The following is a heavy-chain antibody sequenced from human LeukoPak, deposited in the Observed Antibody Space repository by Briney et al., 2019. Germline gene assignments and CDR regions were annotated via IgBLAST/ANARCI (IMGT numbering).Heavy chain of an antibody. Sequence: GGSLRLSCAASGFTVSSNYMSWVRQAPGKGLEWGSVIYSGGSTYYADSVKGRFTISRDNSKNTLYLQMNSLRAEDTAVYYCARGRKYTSGYRVTELGSGYSDYWGQGTLVTVSS. J-gene: IGHJ4*02. CDR1: GFTVSSNY. CDR2: IYSGGST. D-gene: IGHD5-18*01. V-gene: IGHV3-53*01. CDR3: ARGRKYTSGYRVTELGSGYSDY.